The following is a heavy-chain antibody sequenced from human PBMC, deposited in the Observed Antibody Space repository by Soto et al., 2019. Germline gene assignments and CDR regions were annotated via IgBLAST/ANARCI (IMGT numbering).Heavy chain of an antibody. Sequence: QVQLVESGGGVVQPGRSLRLSCAASGFTFSSYGMHWVRQAPGKGLEWVAVISYDGSNKYYADSAKGRFTISRDNSKNTLYLKMNSLRAEYTAVYYCAKDGLGIGNWFDPWGQGTLVTVSS. J-gene: IGHJ5*02. D-gene: IGHD7-27*01. V-gene: IGHV3-30*18. CDR2: ISYDGSNK. CDR3: AKDGLGIGNWFDP. CDR1: GFTFSSYG.